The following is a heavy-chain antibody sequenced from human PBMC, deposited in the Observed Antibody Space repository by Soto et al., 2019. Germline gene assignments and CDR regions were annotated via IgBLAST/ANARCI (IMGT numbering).Heavy chain of an antibody. CDR1: GFTFSNAW. CDR3: TTLGGAVAGTYYYYGMDV. J-gene: IGHJ6*02. V-gene: IGHV3-15*07. Sequence: GGSLRLSCAASGFTFSNAWMNWVRQAPGKGLEWVGRIKSKTDGGTTDYAAPVKGRFTTSRDDSKNTLYLQMNSLKTEDTAVYYCTTLGGAVAGTYYYYGMDVWGQGTTVTVSS. D-gene: IGHD6-19*01. CDR2: IKSKTDGGTT.